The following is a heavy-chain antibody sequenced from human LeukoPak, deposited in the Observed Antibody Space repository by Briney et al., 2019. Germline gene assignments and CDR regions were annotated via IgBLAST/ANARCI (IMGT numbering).Heavy chain of an antibody. CDR1: GFTFSSYE. V-gene: IGHV3-48*03. CDR2: ISSSGSTI. D-gene: IGHD4-17*01. CDR3: ARAYGAFPHFDY. J-gene: IGHJ4*02. Sequence: GGSLRLSCAASGFTFSSYEMNWVRQAPGKGLEWVSFISSSGSTIYHADSVKGRFTISRDNAKNSLYLQMNSLRAEDTAVYYCARAYGAFPHFDYWGQRTLSPSPQ.